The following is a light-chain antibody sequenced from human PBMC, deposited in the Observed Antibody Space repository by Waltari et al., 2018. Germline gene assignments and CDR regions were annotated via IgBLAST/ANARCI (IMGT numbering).Light chain of an antibody. CDR2: GKN. J-gene: IGLJ1*01. Sequence: SSELTQDPVVSVALGQTVRITCQGDSLRYYYAKWYHQKPGQAPVLVMNGKNNRPSGIPDRFSGSYSGTTASLIITGAQAEDEGDYYCNSRDSRGHPLVFGTGTKVTVL. CDR3: NSRDSRGHPLV. V-gene: IGLV3-19*01. CDR1: SLRYYY.